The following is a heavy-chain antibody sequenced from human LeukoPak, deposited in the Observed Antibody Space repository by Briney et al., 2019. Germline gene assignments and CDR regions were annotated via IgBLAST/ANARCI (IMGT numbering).Heavy chain of an antibody. CDR3: ARTMPAAGSDY. V-gene: IGHV3-21*01. Sequence: GGSLRLSCAASGFTVSSNYMNWVRQAPGKGLEWVSSISSSGHYIYYADSMKGRFTISRDNAKNSLYLQLNSLRAEDTAVYYCARTMPAAGSDYWGQGTLVTVSS. CDR2: ISSSGHYI. D-gene: IGHD6-13*01. J-gene: IGHJ4*02. CDR1: GFTVSSNY.